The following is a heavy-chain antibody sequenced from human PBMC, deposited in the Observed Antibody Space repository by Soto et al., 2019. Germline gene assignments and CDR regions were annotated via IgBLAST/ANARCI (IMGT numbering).Heavy chain of an antibody. J-gene: IGHJ4*02. V-gene: IGHV1-69*13. CDR1: GGTFSNFA. Sequence: SVKVSCKASGGTFSNFAISWVRQAPGQGLEWMGGFIPIFGTLNYAQRFQGRLTISADESTSTAYMELSRLRSEDTAVYYCAREVSSGWTRYFDYWGQGTLVTVSS. CDR2: FIPIFGTL. D-gene: IGHD6-19*01. CDR3: AREVSSGWTRYFDY.